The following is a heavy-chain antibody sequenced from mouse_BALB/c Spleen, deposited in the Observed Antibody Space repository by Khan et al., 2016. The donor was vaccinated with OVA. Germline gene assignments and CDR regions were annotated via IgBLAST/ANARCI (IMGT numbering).Heavy chain of an antibody. Sequence: QIQLVQSGPELKKPGETVKISCKASGCTFTNYGMNWVKQAPGKGLKWMGWINTNTGEPTYAEEFKERFAFSLETSASTAYLQINDLKNEDTATYFCARGYYMYGSWLAYWGQGTLVTVSA. J-gene: IGHJ3*01. D-gene: IGHD2-14*01. CDR2: INTNTGEP. V-gene: IGHV9-3*02. CDR1: GCTFTNYG. CDR3: ARGYYMYGSWLAY.